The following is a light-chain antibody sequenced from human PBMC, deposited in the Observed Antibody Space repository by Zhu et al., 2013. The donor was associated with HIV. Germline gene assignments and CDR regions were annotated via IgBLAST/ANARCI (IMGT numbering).Light chain of an antibody. V-gene: IGKV1-5*03. CDR1: QSITNW. Sequence: DIQMTQSPSTLSASVGDTVTITCRASQSITNWLAWYQQKPGKAPKLLIYRASTLERGVPSRFSGSGSGTEFTLTISSLQPDDFATYYCQQYNSYSWTFGQGTKVEIK. CDR3: QQYNSYSWT. J-gene: IGKJ1*01. CDR2: RAS.